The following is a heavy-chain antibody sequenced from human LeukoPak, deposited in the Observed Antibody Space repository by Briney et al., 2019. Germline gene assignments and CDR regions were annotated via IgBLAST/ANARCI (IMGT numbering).Heavy chain of an antibody. CDR1: GFTFSSYW. V-gene: IGHV3-7*01. CDR3: ARGDTYYYGSGSYYFDY. D-gene: IGHD3-10*01. CDR2: IKQDGSEK. J-gene: IGHJ4*02. Sequence: GGSLRLSCAASGFTFSSYWMSWVRQAPGKELEWVANIKQDGSEKYYVDSVKGRFTISRDNAKNSLYLQMNSLRAEDTAVYYCARGDTYYYGSGSYYFDYWGQGTLVTVSS.